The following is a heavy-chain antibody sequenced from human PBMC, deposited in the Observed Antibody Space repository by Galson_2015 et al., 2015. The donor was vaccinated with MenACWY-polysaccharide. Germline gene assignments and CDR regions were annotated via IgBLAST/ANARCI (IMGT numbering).Heavy chain of an antibody. D-gene: IGHD6-6*01. CDR3: AKGKIAARTYYGMDV. CDR2: ISYDGSNK. J-gene: IGHJ6*02. V-gene: IGHV3-30*18. Sequence: SLRLSCAASGFTFSSYGMHWVRQAPGKGLEWVAVISYDGSNKYYADSVKGRFTISRDNSKNTLYLQMNSLRAEDTAVYYCAKGKIAARTYYGMDVWGQGTTVTVSS. CDR1: GFTFSSYG.